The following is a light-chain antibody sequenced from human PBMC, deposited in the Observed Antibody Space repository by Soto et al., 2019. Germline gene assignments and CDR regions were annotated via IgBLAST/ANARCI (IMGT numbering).Light chain of an antibody. Sequence: QSALTQPASVSGSPGQSITISCTGTSSDVGGYNYVSWYQQHPGKAPKLMIYEVTSRPSGVSNRFSGSKSGNTASLTISGLQAEDEADYYCSSYTSSSTYVFGTGTKLPS. V-gene: IGLV2-14*01. CDR1: SSDVGGYNY. CDR2: EVT. J-gene: IGLJ1*01. CDR3: SSYTSSSTYV.